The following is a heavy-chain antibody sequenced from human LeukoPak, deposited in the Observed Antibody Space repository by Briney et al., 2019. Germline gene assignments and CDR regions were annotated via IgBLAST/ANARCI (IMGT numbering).Heavy chain of an antibody. CDR2: ISSSSSYI. Sequence: GGSLRLSCAASGFTFSSYSMNWVRQAPGKGLEWVSSISSSSSYIYYADSLKGRFTISRHNSKEILYLQMNSLRAEDAAVYYCARARSYDFWSFMDVWGKGTTVTVSS. V-gene: IGHV3-21*04. CDR3: ARARSYDFWSFMDV. D-gene: IGHD3-3*01. J-gene: IGHJ6*03. CDR1: GFTFSSYS.